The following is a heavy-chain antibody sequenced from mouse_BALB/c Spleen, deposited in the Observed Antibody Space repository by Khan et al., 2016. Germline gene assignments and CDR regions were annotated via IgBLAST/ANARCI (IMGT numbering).Heavy chain of an antibody. V-gene: IGHV1-7*01. CDR1: GYTFTSHW. Sequence: QVQLQQSGAELAKPGASVKMSCTASGYTFTSHWMHWINQRPGQGLEWIGYINPSSGYTDYSQKFKDKATLTADKSSSTAYMQLSSLTSEDSSSYYCTRVYDGYAMDYWGQGTSVTVSS. CDR3: TRVYDGYAMDY. J-gene: IGHJ4*01. CDR2: INPSSGYT. D-gene: IGHD2-12*01.